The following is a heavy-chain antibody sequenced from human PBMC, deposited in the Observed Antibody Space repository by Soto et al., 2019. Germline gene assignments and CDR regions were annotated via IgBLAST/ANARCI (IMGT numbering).Heavy chain of an antibody. D-gene: IGHD3-9*01. CDR3: ARNHPYYDILTGHALDV. CDR2: ISAYNGNT. J-gene: IGHJ6*04. V-gene: IGHV1-18*01. Sequence: GASVKVSCKASGYTFTSYGISWVRQAPGQGLEWMGWISAYNGNTNYAQKLQGRVTMTTDTSTSTAYMELRSLRSDDTAVYYCARNHPYYDILTGHALDVWGKGTTVTVSS. CDR1: GYTFTSYG.